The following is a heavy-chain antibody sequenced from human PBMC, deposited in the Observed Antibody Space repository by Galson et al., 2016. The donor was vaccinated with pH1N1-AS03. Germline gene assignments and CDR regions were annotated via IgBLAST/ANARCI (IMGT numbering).Heavy chain of an antibody. D-gene: IGHD6-25*01. Sequence: LRLSCAASGFTFSSFSISWVRQAPGKGLEWVSAVSGSGVKTYFADSVKGRFTISRDNSKNSLYLQMNSRRAEDTAVYFCARAGIAASYFHYYYLDVWGKGATVTVSS. CDR3: ARAGIAASYFHYYYLDV. V-gene: IGHV3-23*01. CDR1: GFTFSSFS. J-gene: IGHJ6*03. CDR2: VSGSGVKT.